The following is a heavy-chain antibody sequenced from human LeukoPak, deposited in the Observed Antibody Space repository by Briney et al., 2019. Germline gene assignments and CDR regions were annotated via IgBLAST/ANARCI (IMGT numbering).Heavy chain of an antibody. V-gene: IGHV4-59*12. CDR3: AREYLDYYDSSGYYPFDY. CDR1: GGSISSYY. J-gene: IGHJ4*02. D-gene: IGHD3-22*01. CDR2: IYYSGST. Sequence: PSETLSLTCTVSGGSISSYYWSWIRQPPGKGLEWIGYIYYSGSTNYNPSLKSRVTISVDTSKNQFSLKLSSVTAADTAVYYCAREYLDYYDSSGYYPFDYWGQGTLVTVSS.